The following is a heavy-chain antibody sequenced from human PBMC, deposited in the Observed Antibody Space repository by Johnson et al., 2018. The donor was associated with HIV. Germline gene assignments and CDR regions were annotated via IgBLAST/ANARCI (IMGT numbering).Heavy chain of an antibody. J-gene: IGHJ3*02. CDR1: GFIFDDYA. Sequence: VQLVESGGGLVQPGRSLRLSCAASGFIFDDYAMHWVRQAPGKGLEWVSGISWNSGSIGYADSVKGRFTISRDNAKNSLYLQMNSLRTEDTALYYCAKDRQATSTLGAFDIWGQGTMVTVSS. V-gene: IGHV3-9*01. CDR3: AKDRQATSTLGAFDI. D-gene: IGHD5-24*01. CDR2: ISWNSGSI.